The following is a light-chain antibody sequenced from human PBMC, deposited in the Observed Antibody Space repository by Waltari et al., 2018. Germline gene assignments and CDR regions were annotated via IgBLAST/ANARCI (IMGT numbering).Light chain of an antibody. J-gene: IGKJ2*01. CDR2: GAS. Sequence: EVLMTQSPVTLSVSPGERATLSCRASQSISRNLAWYQQKPGQAPRLLIYGASTRAPGIPARFSGSGSGTEFTLSISSLQSEDFAVYYCQQYNNWRTFGQGTKLEIK. V-gene: IGKV3-15*01. CDR3: QQYNNWRT. CDR1: QSISRN.